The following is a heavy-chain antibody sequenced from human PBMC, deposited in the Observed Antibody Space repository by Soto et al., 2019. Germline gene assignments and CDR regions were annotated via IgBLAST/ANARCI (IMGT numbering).Heavy chain of an antibody. Sequence: PSETLSLTCTVSGGSISSSSYYWGWIRQPPGKGLEWIGSIYYSGSTYYNPSLKSRVTISVDTSKNQFSLKLSSVTAADTAVYYCATPVRQQPVPDDYYFYYWGQGTLVTVSS. CDR3: ATPVRQQPVPDDYYFYY. V-gene: IGHV4-39*01. CDR2: IYYSGST. CDR1: GGSISSSSYY. D-gene: IGHD6-13*01. J-gene: IGHJ4*02.